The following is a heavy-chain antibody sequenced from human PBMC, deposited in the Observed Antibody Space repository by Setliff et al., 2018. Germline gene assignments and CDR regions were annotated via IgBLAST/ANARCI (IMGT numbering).Heavy chain of an antibody. CDR1: GYTFTNYG. CDR2: ISAYNGAT. Sequence: ASVKVSCKASGYTFTNYGITWVRQAPGQGLEWMGWISAYNGATHYAQKFQDRVSMTTDTSTSTAYLELGSLRSDDTAVYYCSRLVRYCTRTSCQRASGEDYWGQGTLVTVSS. V-gene: IGHV1-18*01. D-gene: IGHD2-2*01. CDR3: SRLVRYCTRTSCQRASGEDY. J-gene: IGHJ4*02.